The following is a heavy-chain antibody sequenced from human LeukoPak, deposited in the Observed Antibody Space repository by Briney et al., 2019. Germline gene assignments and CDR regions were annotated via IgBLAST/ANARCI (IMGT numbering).Heavy chain of an antibody. V-gene: IGHV4-59*01. Sequence: PSETLSLTCTVSGGSISSYYWSWIRQPPGKGLEWIGYIYYSGSTNYNPSLKSRVTISVDTSKNQFSLKLSSVTAADTAVYYCAREGPWYDLDYWGQGTLVTVSS. CDR1: GGSISSYY. CDR3: AREGPWYDLDY. D-gene: IGHD6-13*01. J-gene: IGHJ4*02. CDR2: IYYSGST.